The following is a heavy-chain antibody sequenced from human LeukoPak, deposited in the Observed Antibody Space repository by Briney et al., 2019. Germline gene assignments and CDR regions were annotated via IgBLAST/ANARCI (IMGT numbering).Heavy chain of an antibody. CDR1: GFTFSIYS. J-gene: IGHJ4*02. Sequence: GGSLRLSCAASGFTFSIYSMNWVRQAPGKGLEWVSSISSSGTNKYYADSVKGRFTISRDNAKNSLYLQTNSLRAEDTAVYYCASGSYDTRRYDYWGQGILVTVTS. V-gene: IGHV3-21*06. CDR3: ASGSYDTRRYDY. CDR2: ISSSGTNK. D-gene: IGHD1-26*01.